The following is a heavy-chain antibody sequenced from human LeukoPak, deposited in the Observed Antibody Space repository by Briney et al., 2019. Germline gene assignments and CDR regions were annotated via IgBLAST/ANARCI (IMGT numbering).Heavy chain of an antibody. V-gene: IGHV4-34*01. Sequence: PSETLSLTCAVYGGSFSGYYWSWIRQPPGKGLEWIGEINHNGSTNYNPSLKSRVTISVDTSKNQFSLKLSSVTAADTAVYYCARGSGIVWFGESYRQHNWFDPWGQGTLVTVSS. CDR3: ARGSGIVWFGESYRQHNWFDP. CDR2: INHNGST. D-gene: IGHD3-10*01. CDR1: GGSFSGYY. J-gene: IGHJ5*02.